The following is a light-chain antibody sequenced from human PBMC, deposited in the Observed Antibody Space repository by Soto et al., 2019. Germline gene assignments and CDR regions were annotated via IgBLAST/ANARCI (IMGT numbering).Light chain of an antibody. CDR2: DAS. Sequence: DIQMTQSPSSLSASVGDRVTITCRASQSISSYLNWYQQKPGKAPKLLIYDASNLETGVPSRFSGSGSGTDFTFTISSLQPEDIATNHCVLVTFGGGTKVDIK. V-gene: IGKV1-33*01. J-gene: IGKJ4*01. CDR1: QSISSY. CDR3: VLVT.